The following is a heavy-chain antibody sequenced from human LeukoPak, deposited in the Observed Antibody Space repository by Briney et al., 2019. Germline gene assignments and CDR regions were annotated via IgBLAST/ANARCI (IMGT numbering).Heavy chain of an antibody. D-gene: IGHD4-23*01. CDR1: GFTFSSCW. V-gene: IGHV3-74*01. Sequence: GGSLRLSCAASGFTFSSCWMHWVRQAPGKGLVWVSRINSDESSTDYTDSVKGRFTISRDNAKNTLYLQMNSLRAEDTAVYYCARGTTVITFDYWGQGTLVTVSS. CDR3: ARGTTVITFDY. J-gene: IGHJ4*02. CDR2: INSDESST.